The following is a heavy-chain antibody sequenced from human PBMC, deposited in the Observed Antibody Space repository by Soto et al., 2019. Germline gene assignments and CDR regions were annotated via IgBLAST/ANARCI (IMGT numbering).Heavy chain of an antibody. V-gene: IGHV1-2*02. Sequence: QVQLVQSGAEVKKPGASVKVSCKASGYTFTGYYMHWVRQAPGQGLEWMGWINPNSGGTNYAQKFQGRGTMTRDTSISTAYMELSRLRSDDTAVYYCARVPRLGDYGDYSFDYWGQGTLVTVSS. CDR2: INPNSGGT. D-gene: IGHD4-17*01. CDR1: GYTFTGYY. J-gene: IGHJ4*02. CDR3: ARVPRLGDYGDYSFDY.